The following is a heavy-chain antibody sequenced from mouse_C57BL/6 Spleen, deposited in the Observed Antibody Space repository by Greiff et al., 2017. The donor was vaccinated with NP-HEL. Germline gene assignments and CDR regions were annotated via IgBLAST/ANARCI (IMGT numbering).Heavy chain of an antibody. CDR2: IYPGDGDT. V-gene: IGHV1-82*01. J-gene: IGHJ2*01. Sequence: VKLKQSGPELVKPGASVKISCKASGYAFSSSWMNWVKQRPGKGLEWIGRIYPGDGDTNYNGKFKGKATLTADKSSSTAYMQLSSLTSEDSAVYFCARSSYGRGFDYWGQGTTLTVSS. CDR1: GYAFSSSW. CDR3: ARSSYGRGFDY. D-gene: IGHD1-1*02.